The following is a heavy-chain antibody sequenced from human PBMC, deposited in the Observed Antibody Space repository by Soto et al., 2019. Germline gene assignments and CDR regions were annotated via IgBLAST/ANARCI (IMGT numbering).Heavy chain of an antibody. CDR2: IYPGDSNV. V-gene: IGHV5-51*01. CDR3: ARHGKEYSTSEGGYNWFDP. J-gene: IGHJ5*02. D-gene: IGHD6-6*01. CDR1: EYIFTNYW. Sequence: VESLKISCKGSEYIFTNYWVSWCLQMPVKVLDWIGNIYPGDSNVKYSPSFQGQVTISVDRSIDTAYLQWSSLKASDTAIYYCARHGKEYSTSEGGYNWFDPWGQGTLVTVSS.